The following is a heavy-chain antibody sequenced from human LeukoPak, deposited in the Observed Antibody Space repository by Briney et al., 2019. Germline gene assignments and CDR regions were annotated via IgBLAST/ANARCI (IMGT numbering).Heavy chain of an antibody. D-gene: IGHD2-2*01. Sequence: GGSLRLSSAASGFTFSSYWMSWVRQAPGKGLEWVANIKQDGSKKYYVDSVKGRFTISRDNAKNPLYLQMSSLRAEDTAVYYCARDCSSTSCYAVGDVFDVWGQGTMVTVSS. CDR1: GFTFSSYW. CDR3: ARDCSSTSCYAVGDVFDV. J-gene: IGHJ3*01. CDR2: IKQDGSKK. V-gene: IGHV3-7*03.